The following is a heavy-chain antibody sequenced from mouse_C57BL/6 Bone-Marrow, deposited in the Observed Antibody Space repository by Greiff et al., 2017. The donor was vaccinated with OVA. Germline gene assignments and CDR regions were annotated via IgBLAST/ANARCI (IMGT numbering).Heavy chain of an antibody. D-gene: IGHD2-10*02. CDR1: GFTFSDFY. CDR2: SRNKANDYTT. CDR3: ARDAEGYGNYGYAMDY. J-gene: IGHJ4*01. Sequence: EVKLVESGGGLVQSGRSLRLSCATSGFTFSDFYMEWVRQAPGKGLEWIAASRNKANDYTTEYSASVKGRFIVSRDTSQSILYLQMNALRAEDTAIYYCARDAEGYGNYGYAMDYWGQGTSVTVSS. V-gene: IGHV7-1*01.